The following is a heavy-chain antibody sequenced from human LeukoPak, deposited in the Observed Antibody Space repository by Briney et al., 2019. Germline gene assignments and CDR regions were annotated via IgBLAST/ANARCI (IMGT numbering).Heavy chain of an antibody. CDR2: MNPNSGNT. J-gene: IGHJ4*02. CDR1: GYTFTSYD. V-gene: IGHV1-8*01. D-gene: IGHD1/OR15-1a*01. CDR3: ARHAGITKGIDY. Sequence: GASVKVSCKASGYTFTSYDINWVRQATGQGLEWMGWMNPNSGNTGYAQKFQGRVTITRNTSIRTAYMELSSLRSEDTAVYYCARHAGITKGIDYWGQGTLVTVSS.